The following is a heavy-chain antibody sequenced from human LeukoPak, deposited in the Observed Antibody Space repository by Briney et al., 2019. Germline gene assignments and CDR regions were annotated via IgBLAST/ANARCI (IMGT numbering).Heavy chain of an antibody. D-gene: IGHD3-22*01. J-gene: IGHJ3*02. Sequence: GGSLRLSXAASGFTFSSYVMNWVRQAPGKGLEWVSGISASGGSTYYADSVKGRFTISRDNSKNTLYLQMNSLRAEDTAVYYCAKVYHDSSGYYPNAFDIWGQGTMVTVSS. CDR1: GFTFSSYV. CDR3: AKVYHDSSGYYPNAFDI. V-gene: IGHV3-23*01. CDR2: ISASGGST.